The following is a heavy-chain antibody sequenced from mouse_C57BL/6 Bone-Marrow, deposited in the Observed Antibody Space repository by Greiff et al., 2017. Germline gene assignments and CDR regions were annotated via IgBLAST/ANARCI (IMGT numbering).Heavy chain of an antibody. CDR1: GFSLTSYG. CDR3: AKIADYAMDY. J-gene: IGHJ4*01. V-gene: IGHV2-4*01. Sequence: VKLMESGPGLVQPSPSLSITCTVSGFSLTSYGVHWVRQPPGKGLEWLGVIWSGGSTDYNAAFISRLSISKDNSKSQVFFKMNRLQADDTAIYYCAKIADYAMDYWGQGTSVTVSS. CDR2: IWSGGST.